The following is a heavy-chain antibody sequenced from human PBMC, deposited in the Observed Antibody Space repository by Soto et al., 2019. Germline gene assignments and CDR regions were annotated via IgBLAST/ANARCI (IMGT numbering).Heavy chain of an antibody. CDR2: IYWNDDR. Sequence: GRTPVNPTHSLTLTSTFSGSSLSTSGVGVAWSRQPPGQALEWLALIYWNDDRSYSPSLKSRLTITKDTSKNQVVLKMTKMDPVDTATYYCEQSTFVQYSSSSFDYWGQGTLVTVPS. V-gene: IGHV2-5*01. D-gene: IGHD6-6*01. CDR1: GSSLSTSGVG. CDR3: EQSTFVQYSSSSFDY. J-gene: IGHJ4*02.